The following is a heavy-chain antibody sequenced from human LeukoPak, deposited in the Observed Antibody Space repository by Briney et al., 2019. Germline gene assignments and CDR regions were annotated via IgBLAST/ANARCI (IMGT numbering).Heavy chain of an antibody. J-gene: IGHJ5*02. CDR3: ARTTVMTTSFDP. Sequence: SETLSLTCTVSGGSISSSSYYWGWLRQPPGMGLEWIGNIFYSGNTYYNPSLKSRVTISVDTSKNQFSLKLSSVTAADTAVYYCARTTVMTTSFDPWGQGTLVTVSS. CDR1: GGSISSSSYY. D-gene: IGHD4-17*01. CDR2: IFYSGNT. V-gene: IGHV4-39*07.